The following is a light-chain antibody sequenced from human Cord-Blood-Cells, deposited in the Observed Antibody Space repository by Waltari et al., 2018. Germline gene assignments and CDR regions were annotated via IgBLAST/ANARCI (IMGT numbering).Light chain of an antibody. Sequence: QSALTQPAPVSGSPGQSITLSCPGTSSDVGSYNLVSWYQQHPGKAPKLMIYEGRKRPSGVSKRFSGSKSGNTASLTISGLQAEDEADYYCCSYAGSSTYVFGTGTKVTVL. CDR1: SSDVGSYNL. V-gene: IGLV2-23*01. J-gene: IGLJ1*01. CDR2: EGR. CDR3: CSYAGSSTYV.